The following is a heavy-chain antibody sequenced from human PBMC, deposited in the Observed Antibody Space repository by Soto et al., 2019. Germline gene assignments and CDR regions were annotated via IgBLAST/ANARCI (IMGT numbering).Heavy chain of an antibody. CDR3: ARDRWELPLDY. D-gene: IGHD1-26*01. CDR2: INPSGGST. V-gene: IGHV1-46*03. Sequence: ASVTVSCKASGYTFTSYYMHWVRQAPGQGLEWMGIINPSGGSTSYAQKFQGRVTMTRDTSTSTVYMELSSLRSEDTAVYYCARDRWELPLDYWGQGTLVTVSS. CDR1: GYTFTSYY. J-gene: IGHJ4*02.